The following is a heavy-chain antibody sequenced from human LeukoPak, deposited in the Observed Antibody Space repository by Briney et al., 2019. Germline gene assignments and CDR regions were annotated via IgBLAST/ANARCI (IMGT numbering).Heavy chain of an antibody. V-gene: IGHV3-23*01. D-gene: IGHD3-16*02. CDR3: AKGYYDYVWGSYPLDY. J-gene: IGHJ4*02. Sequence: GGSLRLSCAASGFTFSNTWMSWVRQAPGKGLEWVSAISGSGGSTYYADSVKGRFTISRDNSKNTLYLQMNSLRAEDTAVYYCAKGYYDYVWGSYPLDYWGQGTLVTVSS. CDR2: ISGSGGST. CDR1: GFTFSNTW.